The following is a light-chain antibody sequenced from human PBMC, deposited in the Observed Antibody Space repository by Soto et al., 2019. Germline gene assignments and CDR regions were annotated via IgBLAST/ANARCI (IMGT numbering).Light chain of an antibody. V-gene: IGKV3-20*01. J-gene: IGKJ3*01. CDR3: QQYGRSPFS. Sequence: EIVLTQSPGTLSLSPGDTVTLSCRASQSVPSNYFAWYQQKPGHAPRLLIYDVSGRATGIPDRFSGSGSGTDFTLTISRLEPEDFAVYYCQQYGRSPFSFGPGTKVDIK. CDR1: QSVPSNY. CDR2: DVS.